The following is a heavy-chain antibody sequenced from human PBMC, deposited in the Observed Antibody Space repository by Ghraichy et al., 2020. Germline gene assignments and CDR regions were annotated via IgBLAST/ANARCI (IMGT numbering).Heavy chain of an antibody. CDR3: ARAAHDYGDYGDY. CDR2: IYYSGST. CDR1: GGSISSGGYY. J-gene: IGHJ4*02. Sequence: SLNISCTVSGGSISSGGYYWSWIRQHPGKGLEWIGYIYYSGSTYYNPSLKSRVTISVDTSKNQFSLKLSSVTAADTAVYYCARAAHDYGDYGDYWGQGTLVTVSS. D-gene: IGHD4-17*01. V-gene: IGHV4-31*03.